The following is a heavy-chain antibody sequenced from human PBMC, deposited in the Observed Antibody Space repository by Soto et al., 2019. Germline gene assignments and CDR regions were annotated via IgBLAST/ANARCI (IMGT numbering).Heavy chain of an antibody. J-gene: IGHJ6*03. CDR2: INTNTGNP. CDR3: ARGGYDFWSGYYGGAYYYYYMDV. D-gene: IGHD3-3*01. Sequence: QVQLVQSGSELKKPGASVKVSCKASGYTFTSYAMNWVRQAPGQGREWMGWINTNTGNPTYAQGFTGRFVFSLDTSVSTAYLQICSLKAEDTAVYYCARGGYDFWSGYYGGAYYYYYMDVWGKGTTVTVSS. CDR1: GYTFTSYA. V-gene: IGHV7-4-1*01.